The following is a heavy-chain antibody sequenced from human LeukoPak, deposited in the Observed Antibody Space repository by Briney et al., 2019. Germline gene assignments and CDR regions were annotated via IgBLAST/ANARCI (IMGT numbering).Heavy chain of an antibody. D-gene: IGHD6-6*01. CDR2: ISWNSGSI. J-gene: IGHJ5*02. CDR3: AKVPNGYSSSSA. Sequence: GGSLRLSCAASGFTFDDYAMHWVRQAPGKGLEWVSGISWNSGSIGYADSVKGRFTISRDNAKNSLYLQMNSLRAEDTALHYCAKVPNGYSSSSAWGQGTLVTVSS. V-gene: IGHV3-9*01. CDR1: GFTFDDYA.